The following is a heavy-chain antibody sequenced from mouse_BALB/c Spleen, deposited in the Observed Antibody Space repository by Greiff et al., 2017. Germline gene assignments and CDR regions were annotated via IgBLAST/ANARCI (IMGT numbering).Heavy chain of an antibody. CDR2: ISNGGGST. Sequence: VQLKESGGGLVQPGGSLKLSCAASGFTFSSYTMSWVRQTPEKRLEWVAYISNGGGSTYYPDTVKGRFTISRDNAKNTLYLQMSSLKSEDTAMYDCARLNYYGSSYFDYWGQGTTLTVSS. V-gene: IGHV5-12-2*01. J-gene: IGHJ2*01. CDR1: GFTFSSYT. CDR3: ARLNYYGSSYFDY. D-gene: IGHD1-1*01.